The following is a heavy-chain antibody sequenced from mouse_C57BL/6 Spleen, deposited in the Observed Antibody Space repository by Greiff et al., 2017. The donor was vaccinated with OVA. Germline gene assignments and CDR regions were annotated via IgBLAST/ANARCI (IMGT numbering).Heavy chain of an antibody. CDR2: IYPGSGST. Sequence: QVHVKQPGAELVKPGASVKMSCKASGYTFTSYWITWVKQRPGQGLEWIGDIYPGSGSTNYTEKVKSKATLTGDTSSSTAYMQLSSLTSEASAVYYCARGGTVRGYFDYWGQGTPLTVSA. J-gene: IGHJ2*01. V-gene: IGHV1-55*01. D-gene: IGHD1-1*01. CDR1: GYTFTSYW. CDR3: ARGGTVRGYFDY.